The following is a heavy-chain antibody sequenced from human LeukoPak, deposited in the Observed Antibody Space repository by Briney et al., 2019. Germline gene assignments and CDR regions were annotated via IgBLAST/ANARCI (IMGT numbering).Heavy chain of an antibody. CDR2: IYYSGST. Sequence: SETLSLTCTVSGVSISSSSYYWGWIRQPPGKGLEWIGSIYYSGSTYYDPSLKSRVTISVDTSKNQFSLKLSSVTAADTAVYYCVRDSGSYYFDYWGQGTLVTVSS. CDR1: GVSISSSSYY. CDR3: VRDSGSYYFDY. D-gene: IGHD1-26*01. J-gene: IGHJ4*02. V-gene: IGHV4-39*07.